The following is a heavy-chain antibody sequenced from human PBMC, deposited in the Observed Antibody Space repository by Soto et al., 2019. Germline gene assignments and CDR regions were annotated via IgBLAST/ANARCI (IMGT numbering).Heavy chain of an antibody. Sequence: EVQLVESGGGLVQPGGSLRLSCAAFEFPFSNFWMTWVRQAPGKGLEWVANIKEDGSEKYYADSVKGRFTISRDSAKNSVFLQMDSLRAEDTALYYCARLRKGGFCDYWCQGSLVTVST. V-gene: IGHV3-7*03. CDR2: IKEDGSEK. CDR3: ARLRKGGFCDY. CDR1: EFPFSNFW. J-gene: IGHJ4*02. D-gene: IGHD1-26*01.